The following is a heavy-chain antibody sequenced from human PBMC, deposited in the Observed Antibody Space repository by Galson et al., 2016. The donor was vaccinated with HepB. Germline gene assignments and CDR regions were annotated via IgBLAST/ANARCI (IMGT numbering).Heavy chain of an antibody. Sequence: SETLSLTCTVSGVSISSSHYYWGWIRQPPGKGLEWIGSIYYSGSTYYNPSLKSRVTISVDTSKNQFSLKLGSVIAADTAVYYCASFYERGLLYFDFWGQGTLVTVSS. V-gene: IGHV4-39*01. J-gene: IGHJ4*02. CDR2: IYYSGST. CDR3: ASFYERGLLYFDF. CDR1: GVSISSSHYY. D-gene: IGHD2/OR15-2a*01.